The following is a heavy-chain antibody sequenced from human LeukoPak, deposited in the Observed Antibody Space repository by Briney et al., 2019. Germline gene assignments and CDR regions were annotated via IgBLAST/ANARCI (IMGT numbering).Heavy chain of an antibody. V-gene: IGHV1-58*02. J-gene: IGHJ4*02. CDR1: GGTFSNSA. Sequence: VASVKVSCKASGGTFSNSAIQWVRQARGQPLEWIGWVIVGSGRTHYAQRLHDRLLITRDMATNVATLEVSSLTSEDTAVYYCAAELYGGIFGHCCSFAYWGQGTLVTVSS. D-gene: IGHD2-21*02. CDR3: AAELYGGIFGHCCSFAY. CDR2: VIVGSGRT.